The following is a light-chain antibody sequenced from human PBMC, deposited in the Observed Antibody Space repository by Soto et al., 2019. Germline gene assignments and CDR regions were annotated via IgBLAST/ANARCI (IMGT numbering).Light chain of an antibody. CDR2: DIN. J-gene: IGLJ1*01. CDR1: SSDVGNYIF. V-gene: IGLV2-14*01. CDR3: VSYTTSASYV. Sequence: QSVLTQPASESGSPGQSISISCTGTSSDVGNYIFVSWYRQHPGKAPKLMIYDINNRPSGVSNRFSGSKSGNTASLTISGLQAEDEADYYCVSYTTSASYVFGTGTKVTVL.